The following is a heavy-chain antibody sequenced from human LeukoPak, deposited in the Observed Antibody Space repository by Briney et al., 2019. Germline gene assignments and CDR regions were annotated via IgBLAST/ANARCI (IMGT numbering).Heavy chain of an antibody. V-gene: IGHV4-39*01. D-gene: IGHD2-2*01. CDR3: ARHSTTQLLSDVDY. CDR2: IYYSGST. Sequence: KSSETLSLTCTVSGGSISSSSYYWGWIRQPPGKGLEWIGSIYYSGSTYYNPSLKSRVTISVDTSKNQFSLKLSSVTAADTAVYYCARHSTTQLLSDVDYWGQGTLVTVSS. J-gene: IGHJ4*02. CDR1: GGSISSSSYY.